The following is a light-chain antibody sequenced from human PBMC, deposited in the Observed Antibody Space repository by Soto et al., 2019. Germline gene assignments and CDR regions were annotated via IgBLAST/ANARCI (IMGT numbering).Light chain of an antibody. CDR2: DVT. CDR3: CLYTASYSV. Sequence: QSALTQPRSVSGSPGQSVAISCTRTSSDVGTFDFASWYQQHPGKAPKLMLYDVTKRPSGVPDRFSGSKSGDTASLTISGLQAEDEADYYCCLYTASYSVFGGGTKLTVL. V-gene: IGLV2-11*01. CDR1: SSDVGTFDF. J-gene: IGLJ3*02.